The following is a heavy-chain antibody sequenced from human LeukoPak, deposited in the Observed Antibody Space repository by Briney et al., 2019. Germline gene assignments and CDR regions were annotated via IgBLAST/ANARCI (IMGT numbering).Heavy chain of an antibody. D-gene: IGHD3-3*01. CDR1: GYSFISYW. J-gene: IGHJ5*02. Sequence: GESLKISCKGSGYSFISYWIGWVRQMPGKGLEWMGIIYPGDSDTRCSPSFQGQVTISADKSISTAYLQWSSLKASDTAMYYCARTIFGVVTKYNWFDPWGQGTLVTVSS. CDR2: IYPGDSDT. V-gene: IGHV5-51*01. CDR3: ARTIFGVVTKYNWFDP.